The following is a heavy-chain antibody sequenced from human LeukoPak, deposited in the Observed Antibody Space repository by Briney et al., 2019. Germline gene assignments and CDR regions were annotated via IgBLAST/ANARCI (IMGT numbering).Heavy chain of an antibody. Sequence: ASVKVSCKASGYTFTGYYMHWVRQAPGQGLEWMGWISAYNSAYNGNTHYAQKLQGRVTMTTDTSTNTGYMELRSLRSDDTAVYYCAREYGSGSYTGIDYWGQGTLVTVSS. V-gene: IGHV1-18*04. D-gene: IGHD3-10*01. CDR2: ISAYNSAYNGNT. CDR3: AREYGSGSYTGIDY. CDR1: GYTFTGYY. J-gene: IGHJ4*02.